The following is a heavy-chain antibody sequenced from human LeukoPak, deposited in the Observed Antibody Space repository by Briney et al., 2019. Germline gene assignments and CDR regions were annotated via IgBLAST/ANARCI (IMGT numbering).Heavy chain of an antibody. CDR2: IYTSGST. V-gene: IGHV4-61*02. Sequence: PSETLSLTCTVSGGSISSGSYYWSWIRQPAGKGLEWIGRIYTSGSTNYNPSLKSRVTISVDTSKNQFSLKLSSVTAADTAVYYCAREYYYDSSGSYAFDIWGQGTMVTVFS. CDR1: GGSISSGSYY. D-gene: IGHD3-22*01. J-gene: IGHJ3*02. CDR3: AREYYYDSSGSYAFDI.